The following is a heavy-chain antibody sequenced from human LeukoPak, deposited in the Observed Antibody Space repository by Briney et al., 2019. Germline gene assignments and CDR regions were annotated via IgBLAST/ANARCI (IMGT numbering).Heavy chain of an antibody. D-gene: IGHD2-2*02. CDR2: IYYSGST. Sequence: SETLSLTCTVSGGSISSSSYYWGWIRQPPGKGLEWIGSIYYSGSTYYNPSLKSRVTISVDTSKNQFSLKLSSVTAADTAVYYCARPFDIVVVPAAIGAFGIWGQGTMVTVSS. CDR3: ARPFDIVVVPAAIGAFGI. CDR1: GGSISSSSYY. J-gene: IGHJ3*02. V-gene: IGHV4-39*01.